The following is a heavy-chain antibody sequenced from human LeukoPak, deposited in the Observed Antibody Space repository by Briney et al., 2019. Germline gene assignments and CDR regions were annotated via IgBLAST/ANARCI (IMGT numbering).Heavy chain of an antibody. CDR2: IYNSGST. Sequence: TSETLSLTCTVSGYSISSGYFWGWIRQPPGKGLEWIGTIYNSGSTYYNASLESRVTISVDTSKNQFSLKLSSVTAADTALYYCAKDMGSGVALAADWGQGTLVTVSS. D-gene: IGHD2-15*01. V-gene: IGHV4-38-2*02. J-gene: IGHJ4*02. CDR1: GYSISSGYF. CDR3: AKDMGSGVALAAD.